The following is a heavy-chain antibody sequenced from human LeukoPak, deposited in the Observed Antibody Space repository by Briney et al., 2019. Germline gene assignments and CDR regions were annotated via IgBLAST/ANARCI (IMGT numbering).Heavy chain of an antibody. Sequence: GGSLRLSCAASGFAFRSYAMHWVRQAPGKGLEWLAVVSAHGLDKFYADSVKGRFTISRDNSKNTLYLQMNSLRAEDTAVYYCAKVLSWSASPIDIWGQGTMVTVSS. D-gene: IGHD3-3*01. CDR2: VSAHGLDK. CDR1: GFAFRSYA. V-gene: IGHV3-30*04. J-gene: IGHJ3*02. CDR3: AKVLSWSASPIDI.